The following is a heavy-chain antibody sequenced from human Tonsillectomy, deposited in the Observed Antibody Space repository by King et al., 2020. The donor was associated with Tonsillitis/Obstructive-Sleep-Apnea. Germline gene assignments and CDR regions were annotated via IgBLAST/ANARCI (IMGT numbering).Heavy chain of an antibody. CDR2: ISYDGSNK. V-gene: IGHV3-30*03. Sequence: QLVQSGGGVVQPGRSLRLSCAASGFTFSSYGMHWVRQAPGKGLEWVAVISYDGSNKYYADSVKGRFTISRDNSKNTLYLQMNSLRAEDTAVYYCATGGAYSSGWVGYFDYWGQGTLVTVSS. CDR1: GFTFSSYG. CDR3: ATGGAYSSGWVGYFDY. J-gene: IGHJ4*02. D-gene: IGHD6-19*01.